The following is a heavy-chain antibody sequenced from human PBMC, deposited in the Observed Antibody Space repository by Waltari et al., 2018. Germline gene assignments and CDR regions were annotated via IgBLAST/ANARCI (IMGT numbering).Heavy chain of an antibody. J-gene: IGHJ3*02. CDR1: GYTFTGYY. CDR2: INPNSGGT. Sequence: QVQLVQSGAEVKKPGASVKVSCKASGYTFTGYYMHWVRQAPGQGLEGMGWINPNSGGTNYAQKFQGWVTMTRDTSISTAYMELSRLRSDDTAVYYCARSSSSASRAFDIWGQGTMVTVSS. V-gene: IGHV1-2*04. CDR3: ARSSSSASRAFDI. D-gene: IGHD6-6*01.